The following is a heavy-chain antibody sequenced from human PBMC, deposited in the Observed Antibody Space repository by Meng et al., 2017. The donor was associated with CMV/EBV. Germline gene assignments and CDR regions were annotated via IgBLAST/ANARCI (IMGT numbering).Heavy chain of an antibody. CDR1: GFTFSSYA. V-gene: IGHV3-30-3*01. Sequence: GESLKISCAASGFTFSSYAMHWVRQAPGKGLEWVAVISYDGSNKYYADSVKSRFTISRDNSKNTLYLQMNSLRAEDTAVYYCASRIAARRRVYDAFDIWGQGTMVTVSS. CDR2: ISYDGSNK. CDR3: ASRIAARRRVYDAFDI. D-gene: IGHD6-6*01. J-gene: IGHJ3*02.